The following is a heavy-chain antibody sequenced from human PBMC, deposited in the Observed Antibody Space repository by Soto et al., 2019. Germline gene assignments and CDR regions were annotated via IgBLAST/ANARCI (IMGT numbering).Heavy chain of an antibody. J-gene: IGHJ4*02. CDR3: ARGNPIFDSSGLAFDY. CDR2: IYYDGRT. Sequence: QRYLQESGPGLVKPSQTLSLTCTVSGGSISSHSNYWSWIRQHPGKGLEWIGYIYYDGRTYFNPSLQSRLSMSVDTSENQFSLKLSSLTAADTAVYFCARGNPIFDSSGLAFDYWGPGTLVTVSS. V-gene: IGHV4-31*03. CDR1: GGSISSHSNY. D-gene: IGHD3-22*01.